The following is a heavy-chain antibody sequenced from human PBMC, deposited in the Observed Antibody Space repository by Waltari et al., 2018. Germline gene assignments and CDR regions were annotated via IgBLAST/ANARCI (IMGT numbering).Heavy chain of an antibody. J-gene: IGHJ6*02. CDR3: AREGDIVVVVAATDYYGMDV. V-gene: IGHV3-48*03. CDR2: ISSSGSTI. Sequence: EVQLVESGGGLVQPGGSLRLSCAASGFTFSSYEMNWVRQAPGKGLEWVSYISSSGSTIYYAYSVKGRFTISRDNAKNSLYLQMNSLRAEDTAVYYCAREGDIVVVVAATDYYGMDVWGQGTTVTVSS. D-gene: IGHD2-15*01. CDR1: GFTFSSYE.